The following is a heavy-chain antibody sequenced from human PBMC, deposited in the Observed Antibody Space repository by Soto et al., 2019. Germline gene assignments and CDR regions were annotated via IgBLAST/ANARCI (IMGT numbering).Heavy chain of an antibody. J-gene: IGHJ6*02. CDR2: IYHSGST. D-gene: IGHD6-19*01. CDR3: ARASGGWLVTYYYYYGMDV. V-gene: IGHV4-4*02. CDR1: GGSISSSNW. Sequence: PSETLSLTCAVSGGSISSSNWWSWVRQPPGKGLEWIGEIYHSGSTNYNPSLKSRVTISVDKSKNQFSLKLSSVTAADTAVYYCARASGGWLVTYYYYYGMDVWGQGTTVTAP.